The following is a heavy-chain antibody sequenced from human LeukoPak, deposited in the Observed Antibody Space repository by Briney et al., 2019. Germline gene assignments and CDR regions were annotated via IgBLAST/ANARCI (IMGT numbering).Heavy chain of an antibody. V-gene: IGHV3-72*01. CDR3: ARGSSGWYHDY. D-gene: IGHD6-19*01. J-gene: IGHJ4*02. CDR2: TRNKVNSYTT. Sequence: GGSLRLSCAASGFTFSDHYMDWVRQAPGKGLEWVGRTRNKVNSYTTEYAASVKGRITISRDESKNSLHLQMNDLKTEDTAVYYCARGSSGWYHDYWGQGTLVTVSS. CDR1: GFTFSDHY.